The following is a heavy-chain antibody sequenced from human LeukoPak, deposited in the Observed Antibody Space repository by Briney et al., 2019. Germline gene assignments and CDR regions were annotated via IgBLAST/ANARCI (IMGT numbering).Heavy chain of an antibody. D-gene: IGHD3-22*01. CDR1: GFTFSSYG. J-gene: IGHJ4*02. CDR3: AKDGVDSSLDFDY. V-gene: IGHV3-33*06. Sequence: PGGSLRLSCAASGFTFSSYGMHWVRQAPGKGLEWVAVIWYDGSNKYYADSVKGRFTISRDNSKNTLYLQMNSLRAEDTAVYYCAKDGVDSSLDFDYWGQGPLVTVSS. CDR2: IWYDGSNK.